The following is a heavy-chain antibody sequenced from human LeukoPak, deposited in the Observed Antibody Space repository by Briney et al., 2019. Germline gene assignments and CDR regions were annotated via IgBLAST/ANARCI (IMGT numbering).Heavy chain of an antibody. D-gene: IGHD4-23*01. J-gene: IGHJ6*02. Sequence: SETLSLTCTVSGGSISSYYWSWIRQPPGKGLEWIGYIYYSGNTNYNPSLKSRVTISVDTSKNQFSLKLSSVTAADTAVYYCARGRVVTWAATNYYYYGMDVWGQGTTVTVSS. CDR2: IYYSGNT. CDR1: GGSISSYY. CDR3: ARGRVVTWAATNYYYYGMDV. V-gene: IGHV4-59*12.